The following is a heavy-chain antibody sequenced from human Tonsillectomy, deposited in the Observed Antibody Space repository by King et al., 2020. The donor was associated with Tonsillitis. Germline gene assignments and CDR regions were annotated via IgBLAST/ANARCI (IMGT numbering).Heavy chain of an antibody. CDR3: ARDPGGYDG. CDR2: IKQDGSEK. J-gene: IGHJ4*02. D-gene: IGHD5-12*01. Sequence: VQLVESGGGLVQPGGSLKLSCAVSGFNFSTYWMAWVRQSPGKGLEGVAHIKQDGSEKYYVDSVKGRFTISRDNAKNSLDLQMNSLRAEDTAVYYCARDPGGYDGWGQGTLVTVSS. V-gene: IGHV3-7*01. CDR1: GFNFSTYW.